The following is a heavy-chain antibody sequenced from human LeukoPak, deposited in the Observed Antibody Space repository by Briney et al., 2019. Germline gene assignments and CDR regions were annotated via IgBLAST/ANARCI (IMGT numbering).Heavy chain of an antibody. D-gene: IGHD3-9*01. Sequence: SETLSLTCAVYGGSFSGYYWSWIRQPPGKGLEWIGEINHSGSTNYNPSLKSRVTISVDTSKNQFSLKLSSVTAADTAVYYCARGALLRYFDWLKGVFDIWGQGTMVTVSS. J-gene: IGHJ3*02. CDR1: GGSFSGYY. CDR3: ARGALLRYFDWLKGVFDI. V-gene: IGHV4-34*01. CDR2: INHSGST.